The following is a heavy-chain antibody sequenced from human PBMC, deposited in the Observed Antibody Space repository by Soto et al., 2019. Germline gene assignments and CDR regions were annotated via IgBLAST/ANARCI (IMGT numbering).Heavy chain of an antibody. D-gene: IGHD3-3*01. CDR1: GGSVSSGSYY. CDR2: IYYSGST. V-gene: IGHV4-61*01. Sequence: SETLSLTCTASGGSVSSGSYYWSWIRQPPGKGLEWIGYIYYSGSTNYNPSLKSRVTISVDTSKNQFSLKLSSVTAADTAVYYCARGAYFWSGYYGQYYHFDYWGQGTLVTVSS. CDR3: ARGAYFWSGYYGQYYHFDY. J-gene: IGHJ4*02.